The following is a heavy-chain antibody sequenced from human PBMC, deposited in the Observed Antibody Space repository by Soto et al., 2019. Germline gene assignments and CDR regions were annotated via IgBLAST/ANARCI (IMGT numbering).Heavy chain of an antibody. J-gene: IGHJ5*02. CDR2: INPSGGST. Sequence: ASVKVSCKASGYTFTSYYMHWVRQAPGQGLEWMGIINPSGGSTSYAQKFQGRVTMTRDTSTSTVYMELSSLRSEDTAVYYCAREDSDCSGGSCLNNWLDPWGQGTLVTVSS. CDR3: AREDSDCSGGSCLNNWLDP. V-gene: IGHV1-46*03. D-gene: IGHD2-15*01. CDR1: GYTFTSYY.